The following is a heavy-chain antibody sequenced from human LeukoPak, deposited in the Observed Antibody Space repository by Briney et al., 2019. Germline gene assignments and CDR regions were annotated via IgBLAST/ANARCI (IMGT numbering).Heavy chain of an antibody. J-gene: IGHJ4*02. CDR2: ISSSGSTI. Sequence: QPGGSLRLSCAASGFTFSSYEMNWVRQAPGKGLEWVSYISSSGSTIYYAGSVKGRFTISRDNSKNTLYLQMNSLRAEDTAVYYCAKGVIFGVVRTPFDYWGQGTLVTVSS. V-gene: IGHV3-48*03. D-gene: IGHD3-3*01. CDR3: AKGVIFGVVRTPFDY. CDR1: GFTFSSYE.